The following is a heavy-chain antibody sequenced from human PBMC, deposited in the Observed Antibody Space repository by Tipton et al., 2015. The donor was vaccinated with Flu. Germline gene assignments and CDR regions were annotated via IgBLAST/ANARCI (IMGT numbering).Heavy chain of an antibody. V-gene: IGHV4-38-2*01. CDR3: ARRDYSNYVSEPKSWFDP. Sequence: TLSLTCSVSGDSIGSNYYWGWIRQPPGKGLEWLGNIHRSGNTYYNSSLQSRVTISIDRSNNQVSLSLVSVIATDTAIYYCARRDYSNYVSEPKSWFDPWGQGILVTVSS. J-gene: IGHJ5*02. CDR2: IHRSGNT. D-gene: IGHD4-11*01. CDR1: GDSIGSNYY.